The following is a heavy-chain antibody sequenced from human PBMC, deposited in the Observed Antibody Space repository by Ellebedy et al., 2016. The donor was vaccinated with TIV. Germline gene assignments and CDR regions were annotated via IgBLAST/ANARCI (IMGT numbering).Heavy chain of an antibody. D-gene: IGHD2-2*01. CDR3: AKSFQLYYYYYMDV. Sequence: GGSLRLXCAASGFTFSSYAMSWVRQAPGKGLEWVSAISGSGGSTYYADSVKGRFTISRDNSKNTLYLQMNSLRAEDTAVYYCAKSFQLYYYYYMDVWGKGTTVTVSS. CDR1: GFTFSSYA. V-gene: IGHV3-23*01. J-gene: IGHJ6*03. CDR2: ISGSGGST.